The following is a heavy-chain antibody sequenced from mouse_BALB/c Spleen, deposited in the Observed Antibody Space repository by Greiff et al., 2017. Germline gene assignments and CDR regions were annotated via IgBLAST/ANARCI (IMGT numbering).Heavy chain of an antibody. CDR3: ARCGYYFDY. Sequence: VMLVESGAELARPGASVKMSCKASGYTFTSYTMHWVKQRPGQGLEWIGYINPSSGYTNYNQKFKDKATLTADKSSSTAYMQLSSLTSEDSAVYYCARCGYYFDYWGQGTTLTVSS. CDR2: INPSSGYT. D-gene: IGHD6-1*01. V-gene: IGHV1-4*01. J-gene: IGHJ2*01. CDR1: GYTFTSYT.